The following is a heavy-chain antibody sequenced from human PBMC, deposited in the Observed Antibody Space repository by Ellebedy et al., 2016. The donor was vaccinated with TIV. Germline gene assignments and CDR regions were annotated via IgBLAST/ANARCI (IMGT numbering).Heavy chain of an antibody. CDR2: ISSSGSTI. D-gene: IGHD4-17*01. CDR3: GKLPYGDPRWSIYFDY. CDR1: GFTFSDYY. Sequence: GGSLRLSXAASGFTFSDYYMSWIRQAPGKGLEWVSYISSSGSTIYYADSVKGRFTISRDNAKNSLYLQMNSLRAEDTAVYYCGKLPYGDPRWSIYFDYWGQGTLVTVSS. V-gene: IGHV3-11*01. J-gene: IGHJ4*02.